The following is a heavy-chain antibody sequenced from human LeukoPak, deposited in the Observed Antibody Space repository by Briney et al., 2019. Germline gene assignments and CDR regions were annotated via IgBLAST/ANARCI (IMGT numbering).Heavy chain of an antibody. CDR3: ARGWRWFDP. Sequence: GGSLRLSCAASAFTFSSYEMNWVRQAPGKGLEWVSYIGSSGSTIYYADSVRGRFTISRDNAKNSLYLQMDSLRAEDTAVYYCARGWRWFDPWGQGTLVTVSS. D-gene: IGHD3-3*01. J-gene: IGHJ5*02. CDR1: AFTFSSYE. V-gene: IGHV3-48*03. CDR2: IGSSGSTI.